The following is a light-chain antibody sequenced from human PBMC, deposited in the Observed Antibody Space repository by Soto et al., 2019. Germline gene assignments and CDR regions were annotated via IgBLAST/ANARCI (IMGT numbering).Light chain of an antibody. J-gene: IGKJ1*01. CDR3: QQYGSLSWT. CDR1: QSVSSNY. CDR2: GAS. Sequence: PGERATLSCRASQSVSSNYLAWYQQRPGQAPRRLIYGASTRATGIPDRFSGSGSGTDFTLTISSLEPEDFAVYYCQQYGSLSWTFGQGTKVEIK. V-gene: IGKV3-20*01.